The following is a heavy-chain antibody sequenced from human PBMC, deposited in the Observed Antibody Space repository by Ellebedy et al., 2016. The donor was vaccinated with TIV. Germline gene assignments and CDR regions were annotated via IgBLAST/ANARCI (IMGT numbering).Heavy chain of an antibody. CDR3: ARHELWGDYGYSMDV. CDR2: INHSGST. Sequence: MPSETLSLTCAVYGGSFSGYSWSWIRQPPGKGLEWIGEINHSGSTNYNPSLTSRVTISVDTSKNQFSLKLSSVTAADTAVYYCARHELWGDYGYSMDVWGQGTTVTVSS. D-gene: IGHD4/OR15-4a*01. J-gene: IGHJ6*02. CDR1: GGSFSGYS. V-gene: IGHV4-34*01.